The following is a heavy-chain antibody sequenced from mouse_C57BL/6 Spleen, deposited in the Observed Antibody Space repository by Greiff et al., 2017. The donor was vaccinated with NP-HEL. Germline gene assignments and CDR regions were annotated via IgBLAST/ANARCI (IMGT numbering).Heavy chain of an antibody. CDR3: ARGGTTDYYAMDY. V-gene: IGHV3-6*01. CDR2: ISYDGSN. CDR1: GYSITSGYY. Sequence: VQLKESGPGLVKPSQSLSLTCSVTGYSITSGYYWNWIRQFPGNKLEWMGYISYDGSNNYNPSLKNRISITRDTSKNQFFLKLNSVTTEDTATYYCARGGTTDYYAMDYWGQGTSVTVSS. J-gene: IGHJ4*01. D-gene: IGHD1-1*01.